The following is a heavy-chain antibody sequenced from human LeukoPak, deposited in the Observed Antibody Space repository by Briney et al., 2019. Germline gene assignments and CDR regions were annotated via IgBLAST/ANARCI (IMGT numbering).Heavy chain of an antibody. D-gene: IGHD4-17*01. CDR3: ARETTVTEDAFDI. V-gene: IGHV4-31*03. CDR2: IYYSGST. CDR1: GGSISSGGYY. J-gene: IGHJ3*02. Sequence: SETLSLTCTVSGGSISSGGYYWSWIRQHPGKGLEWIGSIYYSGSTNYNPSLQGRVTISLDTSRNQFSLKLSSVTAADTAVYYCARETTVTEDAFDIWGQGTMVTVSS.